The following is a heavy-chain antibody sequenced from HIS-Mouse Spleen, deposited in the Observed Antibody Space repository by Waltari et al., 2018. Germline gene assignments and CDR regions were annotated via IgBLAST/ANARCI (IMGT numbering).Heavy chain of an antibody. Sequence: EVQLLESGGGLVQPGGLLRLYCAASGFPFSIYAMRWVRQAPGKGLEWVSAISGSGGSTYYADSVKGRFTISRDNSKNTLYLQMNSLRAEDTAVYYCAKGNWAFDYWGQGTLVTVSS. J-gene: IGHJ4*02. CDR3: AKGNWAFDY. V-gene: IGHV3-23*01. CDR1: GFPFSIYA. D-gene: IGHD7-27*01. CDR2: ISGSGGST.